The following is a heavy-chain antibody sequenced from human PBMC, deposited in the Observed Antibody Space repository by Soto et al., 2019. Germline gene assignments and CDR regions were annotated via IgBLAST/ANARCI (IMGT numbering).Heavy chain of an antibody. Sequence: PSDTLSLTCTVSGGSISSYYWSWIRQPPGKGLEWIGYIYYSGITNYNPSLKSRVTISVDTSKNQFSLKLSSLTAADTAVYYCARYKSNYYYGMDVWGQGTTVT. CDR3: ARYKSNYYYGMDV. CDR2: IYYSGIT. J-gene: IGHJ6*02. D-gene: IGHD1-20*01. V-gene: IGHV4-59*07. CDR1: GGSISSYY.